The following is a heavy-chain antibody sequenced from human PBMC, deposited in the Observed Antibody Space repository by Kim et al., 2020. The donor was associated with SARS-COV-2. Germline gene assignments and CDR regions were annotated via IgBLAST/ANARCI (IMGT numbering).Heavy chain of an antibody. CDR2: IKQDGSEK. Sequence: GGSLRLSCAASGFTFSSYWMSWVRQAPGKGLEWVANIKQDGSEKYYVDSVKGRFTISRDNAKKSLYLQMNSLRAEDTAVYHCAVNANDGSGVGGFEYLGQGTLVTVSS. CDR3: AVNANDGSGVGGFEY. CDR1: GFTFSSYW. J-gene: IGHJ4*02. V-gene: IGHV3-7*01. D-gene: IGHD3-10*01.